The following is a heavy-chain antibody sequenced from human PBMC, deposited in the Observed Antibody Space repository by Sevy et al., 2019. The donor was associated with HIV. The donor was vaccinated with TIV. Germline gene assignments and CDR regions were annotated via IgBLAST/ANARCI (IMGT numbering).Heavy chain of an antibody. V-gene: IGHV3-23*01. J-gene: IGHJ4*02. D-gene: IGHD3-10*01. Sequence: GGSLGLSCAASGLSFSSHVMTWVRQAPGKGLEWVSGIGGSGSSIFYAESVKGRFTISRDISKSSLYLEMKSLRAEDTAIYYCASQSPPLYGSGTYYNAYLDNWGQGTLVTVSS. CDR2: IGGSGSSI. CDR3: ASQSPPLYGSGTYYNAYLDN. CDR1: GLSFSSHV.